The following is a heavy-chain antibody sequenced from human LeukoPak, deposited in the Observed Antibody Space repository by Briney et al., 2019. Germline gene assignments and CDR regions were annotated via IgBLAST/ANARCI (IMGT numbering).Heavy chain of an antibody. CDR3: ARDSRDYYFDY. CDR2: ISYDGSNK. CDR1: GLTFSSYA. V-gene: IGHV3-30-3*01. J-gene: IGHJ4*02. D-gene: IGHD2/OR15-2a*01. Sequence: GGSLRLSCAASGLTFSSYAMHWVRHAPGKGLEWVAVISYDGSNKYYAASVKGRFTISRDNSKNTLYLQMNSLRAEDTAVYYCARDSRDYYFDYWGQGTLVTVSS.